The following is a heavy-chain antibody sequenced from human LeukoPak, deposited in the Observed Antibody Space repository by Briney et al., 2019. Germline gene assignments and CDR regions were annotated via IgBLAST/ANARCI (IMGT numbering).Heavy chain of an antibody. J-gene: IGHJ6*02. Sequence: ASVKVSCTASGYTFTSYGISWVRQAPGQGLEWMGWISAYNGNTNYAQKLQGRVTMTTDTSTSTAYMELRSLRSDDTAVYYCARVKLSHYYDSSGYSTYYYYGMDVWGQGTTVTVSS. D-gene: IGHD3-22*01. V-gene: IGHV1-18*01. CDR3: ARVKLSHYYDSSGYSTYYYYGMDV. CDR1: GYTFTSYG. CDR2: ISAYNGNT.